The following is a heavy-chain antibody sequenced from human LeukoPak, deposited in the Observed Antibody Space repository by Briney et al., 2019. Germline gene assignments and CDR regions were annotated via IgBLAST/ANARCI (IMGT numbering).Heavy chain of an antibody. J-gene: IGHJ4*02. V-gene: IGHV3-53*01. Sequence: PGGSLRLSCAASGFTVPDNYMNWVRQSSGKGLEWVSVIYGGGDTNYADSVKGRFIISRDNAKNSVYLQMNSLRAEDTAVYYCATNSDWRFDYWGQGTLVTVSS. D-gene: IGHD6-19*01. CDR1: GFTVPDNY. CDR3: ATNSDWRFDY. CDR2: IYGGGDT.